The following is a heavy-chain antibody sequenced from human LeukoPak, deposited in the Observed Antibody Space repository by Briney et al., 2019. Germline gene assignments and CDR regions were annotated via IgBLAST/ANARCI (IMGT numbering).Heavy chain of an antibody. CDR2: IKQDGSEK. D-gene: IGHD1-14*01. J-gene: IGHJ6*02. CDR3: ARLTGSKADGMDV. CDR1: GFTFSSYW. Sequence: GGSLRLSCAASGFTFSSYWMSWVRQAPGKGLEWVANIKQDGSEKYYVDSVMGRFTISRDNAKNSLYLQMNSLRAEDTAVYYCARLTGSKADGMDVWGQGTTVTVSS. V-gene: IGHV3-7*01.